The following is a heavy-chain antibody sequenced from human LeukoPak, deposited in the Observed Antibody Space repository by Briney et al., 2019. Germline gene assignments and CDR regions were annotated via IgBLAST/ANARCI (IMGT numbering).Heavy chain of an antibody. Sequence: GGSLRLSCAASGFDFRSYSMHWVRQAPGKGLEWVAVISHDGRQKNYADSVQGRFTISRDNSKNTLNLQMNSLRDEDTAVYFCARGGSGTYYLIFYWGQGTLVTVSS. CDR2: ISHDGRQK. CDR3: ARGGSGTYYLIFY. V-gene: IGHV3-30*04. J-gene: IGHJ4*02. CDR1: GFDFRSYS. D-gene: IGHD1-26*01.